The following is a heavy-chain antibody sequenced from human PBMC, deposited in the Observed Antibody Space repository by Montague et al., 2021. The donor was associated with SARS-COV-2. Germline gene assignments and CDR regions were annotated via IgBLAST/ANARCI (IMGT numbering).Heavy chain of an antibody. CDR3: VRHTDF. CDR2: INQDGTFR. V-gene: IGHV3-7*01. Sequence: SLRLSCAASGFSFSAVWMSWVRQAPGRGLERVATINQDGTFRDYLDSLRGRFTISRDNAEKSLYLQMNSLRADDTAVYYCVRHTDFWGQGTLVTVSS. J-gene: IGHJ4*02. CDR1: GFSFSAVW.